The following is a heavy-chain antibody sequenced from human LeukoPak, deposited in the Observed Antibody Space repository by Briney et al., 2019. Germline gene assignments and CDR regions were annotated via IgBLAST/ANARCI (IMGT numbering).Heavy chain of an antibody. V-gene: IGHV3-30*02. CDR3: ARDPVITGTTTFFDI. CDR2: IRHDGNKK. Sequence: GGSLRLSCGASGFSFSDYGMHWVRQAPGKGLEWVAFIRHDGNKKYLPDSMKGRFSVSRDNSNNTLYLQMNSLRAEDTAVYYCARDPVITGTTTFFDIWGQGTMVTVSS. D-gene: IGHD1-7*01. CDR1: GFSFSDYG. J-gene: IGHJ3*02.